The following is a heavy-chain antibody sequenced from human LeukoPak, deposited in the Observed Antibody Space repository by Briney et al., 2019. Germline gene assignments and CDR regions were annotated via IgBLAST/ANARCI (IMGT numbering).Heavy chain of an antibody. D-gene: IGHD3-22*01. CDR1: GFSFSTYG. J-gene: IGHJ5*02. V-gene: IGHV3-21*01. CDR3: AREGSSGYPWGSWFDP. CDR2: ISSSSNYI. Sequence: GGSLRLSCAASGFSFSTYGMNWVRQAPGKGLEWVSSISSSSNYIYYADSVKGRFTISRDNAKNSLYLQMNSLRAEDTAVYYCAREGSSGYPWGSWFDPWGQGTLVTVSS.